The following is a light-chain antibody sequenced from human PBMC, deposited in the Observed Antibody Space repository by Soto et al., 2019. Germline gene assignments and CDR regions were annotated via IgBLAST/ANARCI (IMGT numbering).Light chain of an antibody. Sequence: QSVLTQPPSASGTPGQRVTISCSGSSSNIGSNTVNWYHHLPGTAPKLLIYSNNQRPSGVPDRFSGSKSGTSASLAISGLQSEDEAAYYCAAWDDSLNGQVFGTGTKLTVL. V-gene: IGLV1-44*01. CDR2: SNN. CDR3: AAWDDSLNGQV. CDR1: SSNIGSNT. J-gene: IGLJ1*01.